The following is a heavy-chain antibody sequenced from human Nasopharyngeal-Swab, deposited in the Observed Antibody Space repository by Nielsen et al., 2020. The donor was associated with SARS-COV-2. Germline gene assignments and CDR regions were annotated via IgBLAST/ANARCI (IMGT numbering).Heavy chain of an antibody. Sequence: SVKVSCKASGGTFSSYALSWVRQAPGQGLEWLGGIVPLLGTTKYGQKFQGRVTFTADKSTTTAYMELNSLISGDTAVYFCANGYDFWSGYSQWGQGTLVTVSS. D-gene: IGHD3-3*01. V-gene: IGHV1-69*06. CDR3: ANGYDFWSGYSQ. CDR1: GGTFSSYA. CDR2: IVPLLGTT. J-gene: IGHJ4*02.